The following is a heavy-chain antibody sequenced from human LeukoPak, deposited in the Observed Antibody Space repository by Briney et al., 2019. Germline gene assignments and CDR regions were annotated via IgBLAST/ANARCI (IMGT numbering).Heavy chain of an antibody. V-gene: IGHV3-30*02. CDR2: IRYDGSNK. CDR3: AKDLYIRPRVEGSPIDY. J-gene: IGHJ4*02. CDR1: GFTFSSYG. D-gene: IGHD5-24*01. Sequence: GGSLRLSCAASGFTFSSYGMHWVRQAPGKGLEWVAFIRYDGSNKYYADSVKGRFTISRDNSKNTLYLQMNSLRAEDTAVYYCAKDLYIRPRVEGSPIDYWGQGTLVTVSS.